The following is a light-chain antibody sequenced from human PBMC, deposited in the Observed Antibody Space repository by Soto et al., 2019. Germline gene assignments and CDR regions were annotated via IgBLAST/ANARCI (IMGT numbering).Light chain of an antibody. Sequence: QSVLTQPPSVSGAPGQRVTISCTGSNSNIGAGYDVHWYQQLPGTAPKLLIYSDNQRPSGVPDRFSGSKSGTSASLAISGLRSEDEADYYCAAWDNSLSVLFGGGTKVTVL. CDR3: AAWDNSLSVL. CDR2: SDN. CDR1: NSNIGAGYD. V-gene: IGLV1-40*01. J-gene: IGLJ3*02.